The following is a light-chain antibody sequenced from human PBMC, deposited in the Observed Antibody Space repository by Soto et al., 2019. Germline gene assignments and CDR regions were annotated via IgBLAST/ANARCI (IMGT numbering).Light chain of an antibody. CDR3: QQYGSSPPWT. V-gene: IGKV3-20*01. Sequence: TQSPSALSASVGDRVTITCRGSQGISSYLAWYQQKPGQAPRLLIYGASSRATGIPDRFSGSGSGTDFTLTISRLEPEDFAVYYCQQYGSSPPWTFGQGTKVEIK. J-gene: IGKJ1*01. CDR2: GAS. CDR1: QGISSY.